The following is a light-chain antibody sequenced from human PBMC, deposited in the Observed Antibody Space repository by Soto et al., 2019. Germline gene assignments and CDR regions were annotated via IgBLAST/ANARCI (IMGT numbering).Light chain of an antibody. CDR3: LQDFNYPWT. CDR2: AAS. Sequence: AIQMTQSPSSLSESVGDRVTITCRASQDIRNDLGWYQQKPGKTPKLLIFAASSLQSGVPSRFSGSGSGTDFTRTISSLQPEDFATYYCLQDFNYPWTFGQGTKVEI. CDR1: QDIRND. V-gene: IGKV1-6*01. J-gene: IGKJ1*01.